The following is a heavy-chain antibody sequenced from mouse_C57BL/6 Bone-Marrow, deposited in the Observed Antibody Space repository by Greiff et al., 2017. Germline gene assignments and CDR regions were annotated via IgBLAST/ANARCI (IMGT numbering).Heavy chain of an antibody. V-gene: IGHV1-81*01. CDR1: GYTFTSYG. CDR3: ASEGYGNYLYAMDY. D-gene: IGHD2-1*01. CDR2: IYPRSGNT. Sequence: QVQLQQSGAELARPGASVKLSCKASGYTFTSYGISWVKQRTGQGLEWIGEIYPRSGNTYYNEKFKGKATLTADKSSSTAYMELRSLTSEDSAVYFCASEGYGNYLYAMDYWGQGTSVTVSS. J-gene: IGHJ4*01.